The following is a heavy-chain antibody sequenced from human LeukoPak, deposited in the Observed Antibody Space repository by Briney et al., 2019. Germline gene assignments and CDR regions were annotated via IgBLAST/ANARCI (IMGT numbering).Heavy chain of an antibody. D-gene: IGHD3-10*01. CDR2: ISSSSRTM. Sequence: GGSLRLSCAASGFTFSRYSMNWVRQAPGKGLEWVSYISSSSRTMYYADSVKGRFTISRDNAKNSLYLQMNSLRAEDTAVYYCAREGGSGSYLFDYWGQGTLVTVSS. V-gene: IGHV3-48*04. CDR1: GFTFSRYS. CDR3: AREGGSGSYLFDY. J-gene: IGHJ4*02.